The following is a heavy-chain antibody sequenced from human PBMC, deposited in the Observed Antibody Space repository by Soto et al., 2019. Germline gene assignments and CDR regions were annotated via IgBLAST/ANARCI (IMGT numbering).Heavy chain of an antibody. CDR2: ISGSGGST. D-gene: IGHD6-19*01. CDR3: AKGAVAGPNWFDH. CDR1: GFTFISYA. V-gene: IGHV3-23*01. Sequence: GGSLRLSCAASGFTFISYAMSWVRQAPGKGLEWVSAISGSGGSTYYADSVKGRYTISRDNSKNTLYLQMNSPRAEDTAVYYCAKGAVAGPNWFDHWGQGTLVTVSS. J-gene: IGHJ5*02.